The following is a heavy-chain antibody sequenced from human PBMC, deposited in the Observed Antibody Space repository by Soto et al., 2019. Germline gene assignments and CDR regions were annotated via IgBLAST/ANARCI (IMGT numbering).Heavy chain of an antibody. CDR1: GYRITSYW. J-gene: IGHJ3*02. V-gene: IGHV5-51*01. Sequence: PGVPREISGEGSGYRITSYWIGWVRPMPGKGLEWMGIIYPGDSDTRYSPSFQGQVTISADKSISTAYLQWSSLKASDTAMYYCATLDYYDSSGHAFDSWGQGTMVTVSS. CDR2: IYPGDSDT. D-gene: IGHD3-22*01. CDR3: ATLDYYDSSGHAFDS.